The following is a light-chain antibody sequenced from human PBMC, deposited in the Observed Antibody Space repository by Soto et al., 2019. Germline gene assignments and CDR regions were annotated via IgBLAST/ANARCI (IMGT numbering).Light chain of an antibody. J-gene: IGLJ3*02. CDR2: EVS. CDR1: RSDVGGYNY. V-gene: IGLV2-14*01. Sequence: QSALTQPASVSGSPGQSITISCTGTRSDVGGYNYVSWYQQHPGKAPKLMIYEVSKRPSGVSNRFSGSKSGNTASLAISGLQAEDEADYYCSSHTTSSTQVFGGGTKVTVL. CDR3: SSHTTSSTQV.